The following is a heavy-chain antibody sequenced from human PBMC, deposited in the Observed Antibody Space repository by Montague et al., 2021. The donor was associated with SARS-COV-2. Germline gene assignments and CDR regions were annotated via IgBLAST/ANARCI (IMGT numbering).Heavy chain of an antibody. V-gene: IGHV4-59*02. CDR2: IYDSGST. Sequence: SETLSLTCIVAGSSVGSYYWSWIRQPPGKGLEWIGYIYDSGSTNXKPSLKSRVTISVDTSRNQFSPKLSSVTAADTAVSYCARENTVTTYGGPYYFDSWGQGTLVTVSA. J-gene: IGHJ4*02. CDR3: ARENTVTTYGGPYYFDS. CDR1: GSSVGSYY. D-gene: IGHD4-17*01.